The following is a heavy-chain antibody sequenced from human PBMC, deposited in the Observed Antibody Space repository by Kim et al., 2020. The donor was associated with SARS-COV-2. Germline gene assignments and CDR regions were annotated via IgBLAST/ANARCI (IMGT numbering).Heavy chain of an antibody. CDR3: ARDSSGYYPLGMDV. CDR2: IKQDGSER. D-gene: IGHD3-22*01. Sequence: GGSLRLSCAPSGFTFRNHWMTWVRQAPGKGLEWVANIKQDGSERNYVDSVKDRFTIARDNVKNSLVLQMNSVRVEDTALYYCARDSSGYYPLGMDVWGQGTAVTV. CDR1: GFTFRNHW. J-gene: IGHJ6*02. V-gene: IGHV3-7*01.